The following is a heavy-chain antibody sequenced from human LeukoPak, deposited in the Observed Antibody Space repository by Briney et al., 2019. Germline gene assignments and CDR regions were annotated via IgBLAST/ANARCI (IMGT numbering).Heavy chain of an antibody. V-gene: IGHV3-11*06. CDR2: ISSSSSYT. CDR1: GFTFSDYY. J-gene: IGHJ4*02. CDR3: ARDNFHYYDSSGYLYYFDY. D-gene: IGHD3-22*01. Sequence: GGSLRLSCAASGFTFSDYYMSWIRQAPGKGPEWVSYISSSSSYTNYADSVKGRFTISRDNAKNSLYLQMNSLRAEDTAVYYCARDNFHYYDSSGYLYYFDYWGQGTLVTVSS.